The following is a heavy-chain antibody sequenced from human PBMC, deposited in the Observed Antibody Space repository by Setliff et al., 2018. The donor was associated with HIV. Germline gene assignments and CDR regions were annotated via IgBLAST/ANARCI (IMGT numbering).Heavy chain of an antibody. CDR3: ARDPGNGAVDY. V-gene: IGHV3-48*03. CDR1: GFTFSSYE. Sequence: GGSLRLSCAASGFTFSSYEMNWVRQAPGQGLEWVSYISSGGRTIYYADSVKGRFTISRDNAKNSLYLQMNSLRAEDTAVYYCARDPGNGAVDYWGQGTLVTVYS. CDR2: ISSGGRTI. J-gene: IGHJ4*02.